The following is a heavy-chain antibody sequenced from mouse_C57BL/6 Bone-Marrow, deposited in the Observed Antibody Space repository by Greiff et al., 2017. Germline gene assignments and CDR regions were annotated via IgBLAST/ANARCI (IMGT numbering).Heavy chain of an antibody. CDR1: GYTFTDYN. V-gene: IGHV1-22*01. CDR3: ARWEIDYYYYDDYAMDY. CDR2: INPNNGGT. J-gene: IGHJ4*01. Sequence: EVQLQQSGPELVKPGASVKMSCKASGYTFTDYNMHWVKQSHGKSLEWIGYINPNNGGTSYNQKFKGKATLTVNKSSSTAYMELRSLTSEDSAVYYCARWEIDYYYYDDYAMDYWGQGTSVTVSS. D-gene: IGHD2-4*01.